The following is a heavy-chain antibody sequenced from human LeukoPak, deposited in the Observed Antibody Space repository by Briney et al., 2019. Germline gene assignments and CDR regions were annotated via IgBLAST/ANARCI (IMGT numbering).Heavy chain of an antibody. D-gene: IGHD2-21*01. Sequence: GGSLRLSCAASGFNVNSNYMSWVRQTPGKGLEWVSVTNIDGSTYYADSVKGRFTISRDNSKNTLDLQMNNLRADDTAVYYCARDLVNWGQGTLVTVSS. CDR3: ARDLVN. V-gene: IGHV3-53*01. CDR2: TNIDGST. CDR1: GFNVNSNY. J-gene: IGHJ4*02.